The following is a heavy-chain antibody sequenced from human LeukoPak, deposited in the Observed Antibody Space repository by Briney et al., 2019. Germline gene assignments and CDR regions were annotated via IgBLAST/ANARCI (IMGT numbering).Heavy chain of an antibody. CDR1: GFTFNTNA. CDR2: ISGRTGGT. Sequence: GGSLRPSCAASGFTFNTNAISWVRQAPGKGLEWVSAISGRTGGTYYADSVKGRFTISRDNSKSTLYLQMDSLRAEDTAVYYFAKCGNIGCHLIDYWGQGTLVTVSS. D-gene: IGHD5-12*01. V-gene: IGHV3-23*01. J-gene: IGHJ4*02. CDR3: AKCGNIGCHLIDY.